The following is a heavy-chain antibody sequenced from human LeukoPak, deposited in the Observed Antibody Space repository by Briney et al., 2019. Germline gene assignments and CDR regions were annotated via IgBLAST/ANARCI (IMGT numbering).Heavy chain of an antibody. V-gene: IGHV4-4*02. CDR2: MSHSGNT. Sequence: SGTLSLTCAVSGGSISSSNWWSWVRQPPGKGLEWIGSMSHSGNTHYNASLQSRVSISADISKNQFSLTLNSVTAADTAIYYCASFDSDLLNASPRTGRSWGQGILVIVSS. J-gene: IGHJ5*02. D-gene: IGHD3-9*01. CDR1: GGSISSSNW. CDR3: ASFDSDLLNASPRTGRS.